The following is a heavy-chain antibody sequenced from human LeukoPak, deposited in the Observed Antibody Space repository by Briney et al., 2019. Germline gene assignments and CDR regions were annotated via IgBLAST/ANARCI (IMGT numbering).Heavy chain of an antibody. J-gene: IGHJ4*02. D-gene: IGHD3-10*01. CDR2: IYSGGST. CDR3: ARGRYYGSGSYSLPFDY. CDR1: GFTVSSNY. V-gene: IGHV3-66*01. Sequence: GGSLRLSCAASGFTVSSNYMSWVRQAPGKGLEWVSVIYSGGSTYYADSVKGRFTISRDNSKNTLYLQMNSLRAEDTAVYYCARGRYYGSGSYSLPFDYWGQGTLVTVSS.